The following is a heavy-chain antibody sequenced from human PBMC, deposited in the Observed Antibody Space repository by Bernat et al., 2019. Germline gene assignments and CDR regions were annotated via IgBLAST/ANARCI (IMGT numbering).Heavy chain of an antibody. CDR1: GFTFIGYG. J-gene: IGHJ4*02. CDR3: ARDVPTLLFDY. V-gene: IGHV3-33*01. CDR2: IWYDGSNK. Sequence: QVQLVESGGAVVHPGRSLRLSGAASGFTFIGYGMHWVRQAPGKGLGWGAVIWYDGSNKYYADSVKGRFTISRDNSKNTLFLQMNSLRAEDTAVYYCARDVPTLLFDYWGQGTLVTVSS.